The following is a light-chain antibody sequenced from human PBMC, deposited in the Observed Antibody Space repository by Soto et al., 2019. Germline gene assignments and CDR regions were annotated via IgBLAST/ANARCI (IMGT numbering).Light chain of an antibody. V-gene: IGKV1-33*01. Sequence: DIQMTQSPSSLSASVGDRVTITCQASQDISNYLNWYQQKPGKAPKLLIYDASNLETGVPSRFSGSGSGTDFSFTISSLPPEDIATYYCQQYDNRPTFGGGTKVEIK. CDR1: QDISNY. CDR3: QQYDNRPT. J-gene: IGKJ4*01. CDR2: DAS.